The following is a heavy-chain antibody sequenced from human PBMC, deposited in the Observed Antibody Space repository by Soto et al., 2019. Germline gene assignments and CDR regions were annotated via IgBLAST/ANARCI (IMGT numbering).Heavy chain of an antibody. CDR3: ARGDYYDSSGYYYRGKGAFDI. CDR1: GSTFSSYG. D-gene: IGHD3-22*01. V-gene: IGHV3-33*01. J-gene: IGHJ3*02. CDR2: IWYDGSNK. Sequence: PGGSLRLSCAASGSTFSSYGMHWVRQAPGKGLEWVAVIWYDGSNKYFADSVKGRFTISRDNSRNTLYLQMNSLRAEDTAVYYCARGDYYDSSGYYYRGKGAFDIWGQGTMVTVSS.